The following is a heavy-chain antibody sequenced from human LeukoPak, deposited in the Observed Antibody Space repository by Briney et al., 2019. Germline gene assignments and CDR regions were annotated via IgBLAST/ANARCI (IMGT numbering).Heavy chain of an antibody. CDR2: ISGSGGST. Sequence: GGSLRLSCAASGFTFSSYAMSWVRQAPVKGLEWVSAISGSGGSTYYADSVKGRFTISRDNSKNTLYLQMNSLRAEDTAVYYCAKYIVGNSDSYWGQGTLVTVSS. J-gene: IGHJ4*02. CDR3: AKYIVGNSDSY. D-gene: IGHD1-26*01. V-gene: IGHV3-23*01. CDR1: GFTFSSYA.